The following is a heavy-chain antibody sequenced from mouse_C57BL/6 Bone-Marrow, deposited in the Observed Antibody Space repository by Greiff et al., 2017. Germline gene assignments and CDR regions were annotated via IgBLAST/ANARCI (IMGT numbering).Heavy chain of an antibody. CDR1: GYTFTSYG. CDR2: IYPKRGNT. V-gene: IGHV1-81*01. D-gene: IGHD1-1*01. J-gene: IGHJ4*01. Sequence: QVQLQQSGAELARPGASVKLSCKASGYTFTSYGISWVKQRTGQGLEWIGEIYPKRGNTYSNEKFKGKATLTADKSSSSAYMELRSLTSEYSAVYFCARPATVVTNYYAMDYWGQGTSVTVSS. CDR3: ARPATVVTNYYAMDY.